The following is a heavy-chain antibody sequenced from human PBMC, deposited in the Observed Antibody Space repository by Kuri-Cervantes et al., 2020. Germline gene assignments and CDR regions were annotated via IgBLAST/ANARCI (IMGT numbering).Heavy chain of an antibody. D-gene: IGHD6-13*01. CDR2: IYRDDDK. CDR3: AHSVGPGYSSYMGAFDI. J-gene: IGHJ3*02. Sequence: SGPTLVKPTQTLTLTCIFSGFSLSTSGVGVGWIRQPPGKALEWLALIYRDDDKRYSPSLKSRLTITKDTSKNQVVLTMTNMDPVDTATYYCAHSVGPGYSSYMGAFDIWGQGTMVTVSS. V-gene: IGHV2-5*02. CDR1: GFSLSTSGVG.